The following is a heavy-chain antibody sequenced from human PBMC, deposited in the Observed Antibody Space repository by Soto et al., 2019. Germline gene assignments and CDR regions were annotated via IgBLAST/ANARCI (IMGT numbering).Heavy chain of an antibody. V-gene: IGHV4-4*02. CDR3: ARDGPTGSGSYWDYSDL. J-gene: IGHJ4*02. Sequence: QVQLRESGPRLVKPSGTLSLSCAVSGGSINSRNWWTWVRQPPGKSLEWIGEIDHSGSTKYNPSLKSRVTISIERSRNQFSLNLTSVTAADTAVYYCARDGPTGSGSYWDYSDLWGQGTLVTVSS. CDR1: GGSINSRNW. D-gene: IGHD3-10*01. CDR2: IDHSGST.